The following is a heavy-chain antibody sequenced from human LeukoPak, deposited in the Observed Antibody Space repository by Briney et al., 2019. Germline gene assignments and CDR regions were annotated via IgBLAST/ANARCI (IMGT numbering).Heavy chain of an antibody. V-gene: IGHV4-39*07. CDR3: ARAEKSSFWSGYRFDY. J-gene: IGHJ4*02. CDR1: GGSISSSSYY. D-gene: IGHD3-3*01. CDR2: INHSGST. Sequence: SETLSLTCTVSGGSISSSSYYWGWIRQPPGKGLEWIGEINHSGSTNYNPSLKSRVTISVDTSKKQFSLKLSSVTAADTAVYYCARAEKSSFWSGYRFDYWGQGTLVTVSS.